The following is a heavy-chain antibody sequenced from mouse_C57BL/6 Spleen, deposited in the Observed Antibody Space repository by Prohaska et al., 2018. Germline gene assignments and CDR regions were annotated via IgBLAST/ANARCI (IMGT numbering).Heavy chain of an antibody. CDR2: IDPSDRET. Sequence: CKASGYTFTSYWMHWVKQRPIQGLEWIGNIDPSDRETNYNQKFKDKATLTVDKSSSTAYMQLSSLTSEDSAVYYCARRAYYSMGFDYWGQGTTLTVSS. J-gene: IGHJ2*01. CDR1: GYTFTSYW. V-gene: IGHV1-52*01. CDR3: ARRAYYSMGFDY. D-gene: IGHD2-5*01.